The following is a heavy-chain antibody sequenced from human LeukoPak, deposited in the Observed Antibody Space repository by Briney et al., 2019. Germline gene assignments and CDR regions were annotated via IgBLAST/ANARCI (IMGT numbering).Heavy chain of an antibody. CDR2: INPNSGGT. V-gene: IGHV1-2*02. CDR1: GYTFTGYY. D-gene: IGHD3-3*01. J-gene: IGHJ3*01. CDR3: ARDPGSRFANAFDL. Sequence: GASVKVSCKASGYTFTGYYMHWVRQAPGQGLEWMGWINPNSGGTNYAQKFQGRVTMTRDTSISTAYMELSRLRSDDTAVYYCARDPGSRFANAFDLWGQGTMVTVSS.